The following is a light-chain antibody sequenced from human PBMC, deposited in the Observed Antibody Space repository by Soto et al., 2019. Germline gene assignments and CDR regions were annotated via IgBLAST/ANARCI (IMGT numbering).Light chain of an antibody. Sequence: EIVLTQSPGTLSLSPGERASLSCRASQSVAGNYFAWYQQKPGQPPRLLIYGASSRATGIPDRFSGSGSGTDITLTVTRLDPEDFAVYYCQQYGTSPRTFGQGTKLEI. CDR2: GAS. V-gene: IGKV3-20*01. CDR1: QSVAGNY. J-gene: IGKJ2*02. CDR3: QQYGTSPRT.